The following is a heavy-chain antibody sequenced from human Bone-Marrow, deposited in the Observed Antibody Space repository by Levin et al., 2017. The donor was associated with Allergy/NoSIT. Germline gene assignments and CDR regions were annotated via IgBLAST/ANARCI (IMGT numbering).Heavy chain of an antibody. CDR2: IYPGDSET. Sequence: GGSLRLSCQGSGSQFTDYWIGWVRQLPGKGLEWMGNIYPGDSETRSSPSFQGQVTFSVDKSMNTAYLQWDSLRASDTAMYYCARQSDELPPYGGEWVEEHYFDHWGQGPLVTVSS. D-gene: IGHD3-10*01. V-gene: IGHV5-51*01. J-gene: IGHJ4*02. CDR3: ARQSDELPPYGGEWVEEHYFDH. CDR1: GSQFTDYW.